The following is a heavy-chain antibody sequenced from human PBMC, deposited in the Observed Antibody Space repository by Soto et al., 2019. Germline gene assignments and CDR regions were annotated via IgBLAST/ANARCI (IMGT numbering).Heavy chain of an antibody. J-gene: IGHJ4*02. V-gene: IGHV3-74*01. CDR1: GFIFTSHW. CDR3: GTVFDI. Sequence: GGSLRLSCAASGFIFTSHWMHWVRQAPGKGLVWVSGINKDGSATFYADSVKGRFTIFRDNVKNMVYLQMNSLGVEDSAVYYCGTVFDIWGQGTQVTGSS. CDR2: INKDGSAT. D-gene: IGHD2-21*01.